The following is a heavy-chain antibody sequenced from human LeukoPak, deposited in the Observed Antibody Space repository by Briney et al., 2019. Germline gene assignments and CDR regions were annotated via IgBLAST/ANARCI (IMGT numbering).Heavy chain of an antibody. D-gene: IGHD4-17*01. CDR1: GGSFGGYY. V-gene: IGHV4-34*01. CDR2: INHSGST. CDR3: ARGNYGDYSYYYYYYMDV. Sequence: SETLSLTCAVYGGSFGGYYWSWIRQPPGKGLEWIGEINHSGSTNYNPSLKSRVTISVDTSKNQFSLKLSSVTAADTAVYYCARGNYGDYSYYYYYYMDVWGKGTTVTVSS. J-gene: IGHJ6*03.